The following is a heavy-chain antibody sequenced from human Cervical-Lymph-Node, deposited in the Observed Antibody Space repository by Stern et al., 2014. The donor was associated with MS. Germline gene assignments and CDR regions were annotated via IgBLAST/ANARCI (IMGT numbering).Heavy chain of an antibody. D-gene: IGHD5-12*01. V-gene: IGHV4-31*03. CDR1: GGSIGSGGYY. Sequence: QLQLQESGPGLVKPSQTLSLTCTVSGGSIGSGGYYLSLVRQPPGEGLEWIGNIYSSGSTSYTPSLKSRVTISIDMSENQFSLNLTSVTAADTAVYFCARVPLVTTTFDSWGQGTLVTVSS. CDR3: ARVPLVTTTFDS. J-gene: IGHJ4*02. CDR2: IYSSGST.